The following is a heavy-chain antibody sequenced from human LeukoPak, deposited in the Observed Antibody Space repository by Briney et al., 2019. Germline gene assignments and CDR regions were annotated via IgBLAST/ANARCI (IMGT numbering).Heavy chain of an antibody. CDR3: AKELYNWNYLRLDY. CDR1: GFTFSSYS. V-gene: IGHV3-21*04. Sequence: GGSLRLSCAASGFTFSSYSMTWVRQAPGKGLEWVSSISSSSSYIYYADSVKGRFTISRDNSKNTLYLQMNSLRAEDTAVYYCAKELYNWNYLRLDYWGQGTLVTVSS. J-gene: IGHJ4*02. D-gene: IGHD1-7*01. CDR2: ISSSSSYI.